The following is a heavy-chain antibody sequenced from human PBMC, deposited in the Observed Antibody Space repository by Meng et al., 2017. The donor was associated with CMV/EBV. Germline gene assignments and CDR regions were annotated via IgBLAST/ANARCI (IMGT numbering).Heavy chain of an antibody. Sequence: ASVKVSCKASGYTFTGYYMYWVRQAPGQGLEWMGWIKPNSGGTNYAQKFQGRVTMTRETSISTAYMELSRLRSDDTAVYYCARDYSNYEGYYYYYGMDVWGQGTAVTVSS. V-gene: IGHV1-2*02. CDR3: ARDYSNYEGYYYYYGMDV. J-gene: IGHJ6*02. CDR2: IKPNSGGT. CDR1: GYTFTGYY. D-gene: IGHD4-11*01.